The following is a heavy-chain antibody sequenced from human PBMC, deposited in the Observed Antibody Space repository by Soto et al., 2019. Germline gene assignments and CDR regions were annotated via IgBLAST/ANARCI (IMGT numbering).Heavy chain of an antibody. V-gene: IGHV3-23*01. J-gene: IGHJ4*02. CDR2: ISGSGDRT. CDR1: GFTFSTYA. D-gene: IGHD3-10*01. CDR3: AKDKSGGLTLNYYCDY. Sequence: EVQLLESGGGLVQTGGSLRLSCAASGFTFSTYAMSCVRQAPGKGLEWVSDISGSGDRTNYADSVTGRFTISRDNSSNTLYVQMQSLRAEDRGLCYCAKDKSGGLTLNYYCDYWGPGTLVSVPS.